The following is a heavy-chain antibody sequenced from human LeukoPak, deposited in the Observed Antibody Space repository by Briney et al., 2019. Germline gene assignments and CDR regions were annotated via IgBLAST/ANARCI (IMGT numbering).Heavy chain of an antibody. CDR2: IYYSGST. V-gene: IGHV4-31*03. Sequence: SETLSLTCTVSGGSISSGSYYWSWIRQHPGKGLEWIGYIYYSGSTYYNPSLKSRLTISLDTSKNQFSLKLSSVTAADTAVYYCAPEPEYSGYDSVGFDPWGQGTLVTVSS. D-gene: IGHD5-12*01. CDR1: GGSISSGSYY. J-gene: IGHJ5*02. CDR3: APEPEYSGYDSVGFDP.